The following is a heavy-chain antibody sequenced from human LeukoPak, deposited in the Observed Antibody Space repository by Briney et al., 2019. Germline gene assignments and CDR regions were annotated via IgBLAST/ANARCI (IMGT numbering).Heavy chain of an antibody. CDR1: GYTFTGYY. CDR2: INPNSGGT. D-gene: IGHD6-13*01. Sequence: ASVKVSCKASGYTFTGYYMHWVRQAPGQGLEWMGRINPNSGGTNYAQKFQGRVTMTRDTSISTAYMELRSLRSDDTAVYYCARDNGYSSSWYLGSDRNWFDPWGQGTLVTVSS. CDR3: ARDNGYSSSWYLGSDRNWFDP. V-gene: IGHV1-2*06. J-gene: IGHJ5*02.